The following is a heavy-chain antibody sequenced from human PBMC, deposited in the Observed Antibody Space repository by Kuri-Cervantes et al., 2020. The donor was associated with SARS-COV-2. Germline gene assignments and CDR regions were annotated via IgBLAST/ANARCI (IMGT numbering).Heavy chain of an antibody. CDR2: IYYNGST. D-gene: IGHD4-17*01. CDR1: GGSFSGYY. V-gene: IGHV4-59*01. J-gene: IGHJ6*02. CDR3: ARHDYGDPLTYYYGMDV. Sequence: ESLKISCDVYGGSFSGYYWSWIRQPPGKGLEWIGYIYYNGSTNYNPSLKSRVTISVDTSKNQFSLKLSSVTAADTAMYYCARHDYGDPLTYYYGMDVWGQGTTVTVSS.